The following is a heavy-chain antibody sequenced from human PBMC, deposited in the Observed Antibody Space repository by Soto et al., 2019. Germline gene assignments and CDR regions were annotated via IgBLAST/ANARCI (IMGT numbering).Heavy chain of an antibody. J-gene: IGHJ5*02. CDR3: ARSRGALVWFDP. Sequence: ASVKVSCKASGYTFTGYYMHWVRQAPGQGLEWMGIINPSGGSTSYAQKFQGRVTMTRDTSTSTVYMELSSLRSEDTAVYYCARSRGALVWFDPWGQGTLVTVSS. CDR1: GYTFTGYY. V-gene: IGHV1-46*01. D-gene: IGHD3-10*01. CDR2: INPSGGST.